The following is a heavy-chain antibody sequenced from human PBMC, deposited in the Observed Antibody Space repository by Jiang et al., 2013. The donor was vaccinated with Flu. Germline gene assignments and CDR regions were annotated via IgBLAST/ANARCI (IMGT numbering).Heavy chain of an antibody. D-gene: IGHD1-1*01. CDR1: GGSISSGGYY. CDR2: IYYSGST. J-gene: IGHJ5*02. Sequence: KPSQTLSLTCTVSGGSISSGGYYWSWIRQHPGKGLEWIGYIYYSGSTYYNPSLKSRVTISVDTSKNQFSLKLSSVTAADTAVYYCARDLSTTGTTYNWFDPWGQGTLVTVSS. CDR3: ARDLSTTGTTYNWFDP. V-gene: IGHV4-31*03.